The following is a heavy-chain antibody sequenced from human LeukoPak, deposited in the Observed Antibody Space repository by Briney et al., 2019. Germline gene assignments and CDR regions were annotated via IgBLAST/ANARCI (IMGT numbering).Heavy chain of an antibody. Sequence: SETLSLTCAVYGGSFSGYYWSWIRQPPGKGLEWIGEINHSGSTNYNPSLKSRVTMSVDTSKNQFSLKLSSVTAADTAVYYCARVDNGSGSDWGQGTLVTVSS. V-gene: IGHV4-34*01. CDR1: GGSFSGYY. D-gene: IGHD3-10*01. CDR3: ARVDNGSGSD. CDR2: INHSGST. J-gene: IGHJ4*02.